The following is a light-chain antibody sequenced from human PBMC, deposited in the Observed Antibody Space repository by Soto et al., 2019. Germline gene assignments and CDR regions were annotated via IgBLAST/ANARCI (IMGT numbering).Light chain of an antibody. CDR3: QQSFNTPRIT. CDR1: QSISSH. J-gene: IGKJ5*01. Sequence: DIQMTQSPSSLSASVGDRVTITCRASQSISSHLNWFQQKPGKAPKLLIYTASSLQSGVPSRFSGSGSWTDFTLTISSLQPEDIATYYCQQSFNTPRITFGQGTRLEIK. V-gene: IGKV1-39*01. CDR2: TAS.